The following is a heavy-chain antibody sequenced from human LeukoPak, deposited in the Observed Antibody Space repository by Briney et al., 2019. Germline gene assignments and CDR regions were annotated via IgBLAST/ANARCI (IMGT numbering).Heavy chain of an antibody. V-gene: IGHV4-59*08. D-gene: IGHD4-17*01. CDR2: IFQTGHS. CDR1: GGSISTFY. J-gene: IGHJ5*02. CDR3: ARHTYGDAGYNWFDP. Sequence: PSETLSLTCTVSGGSISTFYWSWLRQPPGKGLEWIGYIFQTGHSNYNPSLKSRVTISVDTSKNQFSLKLSSVTAADTAVYYCARHTYGDAGYNWFDPWGQGTLVTVSS.